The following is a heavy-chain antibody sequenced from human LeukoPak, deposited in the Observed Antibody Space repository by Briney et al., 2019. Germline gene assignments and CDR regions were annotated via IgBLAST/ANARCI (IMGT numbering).Heavy chain of an antibody. Sequence: PGGSLRLSCATSGFIFGTYEFNWVRQAPGKGLEWVSHIGTSGSPIYHADSVKGRFTISRDDAKKSLYLQMDSLRVEDTAVYYCASGLVIDYWGQGTLVTVSS. CDR2: IGTSGSPI. V-gene: IGHV3-48*03. J-gene: IGHJ4*02. CDR1: GFIFGTYE. CDR3: ASGLVIDY. D-gene: IGHD3/OR15-3a*01.